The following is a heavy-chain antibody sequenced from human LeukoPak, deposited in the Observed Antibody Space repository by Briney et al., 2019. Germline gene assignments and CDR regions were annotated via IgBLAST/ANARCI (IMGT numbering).Heavy chain of an antibody. CDR1: GFTFSDYY. V-gene: IGHV3-11*01. CDR2: ISSSGNSM. CDR3: AKDSGNDWAHFDY. J-gene: IGHJ4*02. D-gene: IGHD5-12*01. Sequence: KPGGSLRLSCAASGFTFSDYYMSWIRQAPGKGLEWVSYISSSGNSMYYADSVKGRFTVSRDNAKNSLYLQMNSLRAEETAVYYCAKDSGNDWAHFDYWGQGTLVTVSS.